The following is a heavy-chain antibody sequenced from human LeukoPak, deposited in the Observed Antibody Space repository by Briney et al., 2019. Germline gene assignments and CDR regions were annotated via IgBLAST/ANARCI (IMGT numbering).Heavy chain of an antibody. Sequence: GGSLRLSCAASGFTFSNHAMSWVRQAPGRGLEWVSAISGSSGLTYYADSVKGRFTISRDNAKNSLYLQMNSLRAEDTAVYYCARAQAASNFDYWGQGTLVTVSS. CDR2: ISGSSGLT. J-gene: IGHJ4*02. V-gene: IGHV3-23*01. D-gene: IGHD6-25*01. CDR1: GFTFSNHA. CDR3: ARAQAASNFDY.